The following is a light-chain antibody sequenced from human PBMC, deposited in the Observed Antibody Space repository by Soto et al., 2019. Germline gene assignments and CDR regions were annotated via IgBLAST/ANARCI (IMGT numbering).Light chain of an antibody. V-gene: IGLV2-8*01. Sequence: QSVLTQPPSASGSPGQSLTISCKGSNRDVGAYKYVSWYQQRPGTAPKMIIFEVDKRPSGVPNRFSGSRSGDKASLTVSGLQTEDEGIYYCAAHAGGNTWLFGGGTKLTVL. CDR1: NRDVGAYKY. CDR2: EVD. CDR3: AAHAGGNTWL. J-gene: IGLJ3*02.